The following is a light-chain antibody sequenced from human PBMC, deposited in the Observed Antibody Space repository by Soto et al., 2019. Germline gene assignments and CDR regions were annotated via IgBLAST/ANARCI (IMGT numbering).Light chain of an antibody. CDR3: QQYNNWYT. J-gene: IGKJ2*01. Sequence: TGNTPASANLSLSPGGKTTLFLRARSGFNTKLAWYQHKVGQAPRLLIYGASTRATGIPTRFSGSGSGTEFTLTISSLQSEDFAIYFCQQYNNWYTFGQGTKLEIK. CDR1: SGFNTK. CDR2: GAS. V-gene: IGKV3-15*01.